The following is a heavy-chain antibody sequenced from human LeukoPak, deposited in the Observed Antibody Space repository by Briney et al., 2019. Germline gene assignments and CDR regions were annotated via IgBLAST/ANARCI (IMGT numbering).Heavy chain of an antibody. Sequence: ASVKVSCKASGYTFTDYYIHWVRQAPGQGLEWMGWINPYSGGTSNAQKFQGCLTMTRDTSISTAYMELSRLRSDDTAVYYCARDPRGGGYCSGGSCYYYGMDVWGQGTTVTVSS. CDR3: ARDPRGGGYCSGGSCYYYGMDV. D-gene: IGHD2-15*01. V-gene: IGHV1-2*04. CDR1: GYTFTDYY. CDR2: INPYSGGT. J-gene: IGHJ6*02.